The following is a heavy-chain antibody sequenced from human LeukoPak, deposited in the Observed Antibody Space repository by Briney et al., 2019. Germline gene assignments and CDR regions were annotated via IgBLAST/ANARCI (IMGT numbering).Heavy chain of an antibody. CDR2: IYSSGIT. D-gene: IGHD6-13*01. CDR3: ARHLSSSWNFDY. V-gene: IGHV4-59*08. CDR1: GGSISSHY. J-gene: IGHJ4*02. Sequence: SETLSLTCTVSGGSISSHYWTWIRQPPGKGLEWIGYIYSSGITNYNPSLTSRLTISVDTSSNQFSLDLTSMTAADTAVYYCARHLSSSWNFDYWGRGTLVTVSS.